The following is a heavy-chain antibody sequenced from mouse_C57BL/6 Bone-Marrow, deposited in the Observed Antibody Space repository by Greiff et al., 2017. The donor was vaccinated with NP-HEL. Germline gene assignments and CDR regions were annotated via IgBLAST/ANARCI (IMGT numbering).Heavy chain of an antibody. V-gene: IGHV5-4*03. J-gene: IGHJ1*03. Sequence: EVKLMESGGGLVKPGGSLKLSCAASGFTFSSYAMSWVRQTPEKRLEWVATISDGGSYTYYPDNVKGRFTISRDNAKNNLYLQMSHLKSKDTAMYYCARNYYGSSYDWYFDVWGTGTTVTVSS. CDR3: ARNYYGSSYDWYFDV. CDR1: GFTFSSYA. D-gene: IGHD1-1*01. CDR2: ISDGGSYT.